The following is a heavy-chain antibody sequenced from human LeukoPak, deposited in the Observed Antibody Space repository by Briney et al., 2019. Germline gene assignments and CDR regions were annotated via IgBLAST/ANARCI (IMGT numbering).Heavy chain of an antibody. CDR1: GFTFSSNW. CDR3: AKDRLWNSFDS. CDR2: INTDGSST. V-gene: IGHV3-74*01. D-gene: IGHD1-1*01. Sequence: GGSLRLSCAASGFTFSSNWMNWVRQAPGKGLVWVSRINTDGSSTAYVDSVKGRFTISRDNAKNTLYLQMNSLKNEDTAVYYCAKDRLWNSFDSWGQGTLVTVSS. J-gene: IGHJ4*02.